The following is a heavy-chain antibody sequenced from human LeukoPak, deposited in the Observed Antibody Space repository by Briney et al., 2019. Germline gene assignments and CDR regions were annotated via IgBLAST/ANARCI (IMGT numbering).Heavy chain of an antibody. CDR1: GGSISSGDYY. J-gene: IGHJ4*02. CDR3: ARGRGWQLLWDGYYFDY. D-gene: IGHD2-15*01. V-gene: IGHV4-30-4*01. Sequence: PSETLSLTCTVSGGSISSGDYYWSWIRQPPGKGLEWIGYIYYSGSTYYNPSLKSRVTTSVDTSKNQFSLKLSFVTAADTAVYYCARGRGWQLLWDGYYFDYWGQGTLVTVSS. CDR2: IYYSGST.